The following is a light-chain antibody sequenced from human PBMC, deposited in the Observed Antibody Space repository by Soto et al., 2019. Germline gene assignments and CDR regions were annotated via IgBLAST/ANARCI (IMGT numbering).Light chain of an antibody. V-gene: IGLV2-14*01. CDR3: SSYTTTGFPWV. J-gene: IGLJ3*02. CDR1: SSDVGGHNY. CDR2: EVT. Sequence: QSALTQPASVSGSPGQSITISCTGTSSDVGGHNYVSWYQQYPGKAPKLIIFEVTNRPSGVSNRFSASKSGNTASLTISGLQAEDEADYYCSSYTTTGFPWVFGGGTKLTVL.